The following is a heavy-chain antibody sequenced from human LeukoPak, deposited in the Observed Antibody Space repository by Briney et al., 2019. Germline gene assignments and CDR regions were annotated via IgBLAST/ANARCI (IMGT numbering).Heavy chain of an antibody. CDR2: IRFDGGNE. D-gene: IGHD6-13*01. J-gene: IGHJ4*02. Sequence: PGGSLRLSCAASDFTLSDYGMHWVPQAPGKGVEWVAFIRFDGGNEIYGDSVKGRFTISRDDSKDTLYLQMNSLSAEDTAVYFCAKAGYSTSWYYLDFWGQGTLVTVSS. CDR1: DFTLSDYG. CDR3: AKAGYSTSWYYLDF. V-gene: IGHV3-30*02.